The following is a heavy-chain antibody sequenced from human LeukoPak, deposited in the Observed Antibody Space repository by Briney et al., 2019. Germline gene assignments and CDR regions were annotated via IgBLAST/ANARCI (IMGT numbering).Heavy chain of an antibody. CDR3: ATVRRDFWSGYAWFDP. V-gene: IGHV1-24*01. CDR1: GYTLTVLS. J-gene: IGHJ5*02. D-gene: IGHD3-3*01. Sequence: ASVKVSCKVSGYTLTVLSMHWVRQAPGKGLEWMGGFDPEDGETIYAQKFQGRVTMTEDTSTDTAYMELSSLRSEDTAVYYCATVRRDFWSGYAWFDPWGQGTLVTVSS. CDR2: FDPEDGET.